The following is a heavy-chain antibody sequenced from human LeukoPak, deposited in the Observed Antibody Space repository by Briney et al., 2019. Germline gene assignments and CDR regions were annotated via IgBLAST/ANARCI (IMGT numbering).Heavy chain of an antibody. Sequence: GGSLRLSCAASGFTFSSYSMNWVRQAPGKGLEWVSSISSSSIYIYYADSVKGRYTISRDNTKNSLYLQMNSLRAEDTAVYYCARGPGYDSRGYHDPPWYWGQGTLVTVSS. CDR2: ISSSSIYI. J-gene: IGHJ4*02. V-gene: IGHV3-21*01. CDR1: GFTFSSYS. D-gene: IGHD3-22*01. CDR3: ARGPGYDSRGYHDPPWY.